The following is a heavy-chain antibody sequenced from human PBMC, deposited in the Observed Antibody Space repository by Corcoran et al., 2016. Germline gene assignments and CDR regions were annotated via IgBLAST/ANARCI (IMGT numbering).Heavy chain of an antibody. CDR3: ARGPLPGGYGYYYGMDV. CDR2: IYYSGST. J-gene: IGHJ6*02. D-gene: IGHD3-16*01. CDR1: GGSISSSSYY. V-gene: IGHV4-39*07. Sequence: QLQLQESGPGLVKPSETLSLTCTVSGGSISSSSYYWGWIRQPPGKGLEWIGSIYYSGSTYYNPSLKSRVTISVDTSKNQFSLKLSSVTAADTAVYYCARGPLPGGYGYYYGMDVWGQGTTVTVSS.